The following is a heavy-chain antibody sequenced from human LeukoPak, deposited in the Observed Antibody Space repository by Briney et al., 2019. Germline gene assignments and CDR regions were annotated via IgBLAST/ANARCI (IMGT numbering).Heavy chain of an antibody. CDR1: GFIFSDFW. CDR2: IKSDGSST. J-gene: IGHJ4*02. Sequence: QSGGSLRLSCAASGFIFSDFWMHWVRQGPGKGLVWVSRIKSDGSSTSYADSVKGRFTISRDNAKNTVYVHMNSLRDEDTAVYYCARGGRYAYFLDYWGQGTLVTVSS. V-gene: IGHV3-74*01. D-gene: IGHD3-16*01. CDR3: ARGGRYAYFLDY.